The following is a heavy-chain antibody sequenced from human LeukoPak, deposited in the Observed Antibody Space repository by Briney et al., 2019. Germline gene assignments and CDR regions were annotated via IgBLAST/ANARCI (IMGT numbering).Heavy chain of an antibody. CDR1: GYTFASYG. J-gene: IGHJ3*02. V-gene: IGHV1-18*01. Sequence: ASVKVSCKASGYTFASYGISWVRQAPGQGLEWMGWISAYNGNTNYAQKLQGRVTMTTDTSTSTAYMELRSLRSDDTAVYYCAKQWSGGVIPDAFDIWGQGTMVTVSS. D-gene: IGHD3-16*02. CDR3: AKQWSGGVIPDAFDI. CDR2: ISAYNGNT.